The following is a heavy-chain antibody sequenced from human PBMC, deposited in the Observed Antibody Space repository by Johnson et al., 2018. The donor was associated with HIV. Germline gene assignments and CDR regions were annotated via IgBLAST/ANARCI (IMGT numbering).Heavy chain of an antibody. V-gene: IGHV3-30*02. CDR1: GFTFSSYG. CDR2: IRYDGSKK. Sequence: QVQLVESGGGVVQPGGSLRLSCAASGFTFSSYGMHWVRQAPGKGLEWVAFIRYDGSKKYYADYVKGRFTISRDNYKNTLYLQMNSLRAEDTAVYYCAKETTVTPGAFDFWGQGTIVTVSS. CDR3: AKETTVTPGAFDF. J-gene: IGHJ3*01. D-gene: IGHD4-17*01.